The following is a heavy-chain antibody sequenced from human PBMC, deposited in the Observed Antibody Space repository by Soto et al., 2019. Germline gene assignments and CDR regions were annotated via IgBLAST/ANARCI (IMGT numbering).Heavy chain of an antibody. Sequence: QVQLVQSGAEVKKPGASVKVSCKASGYTFTSYGISWVRQAPGQGLEWMGWISAYNGNTNYAQKLQGRVTMTTDTSTSTAYLRLRSLRSHDTAVSSCAIDEGYKWKYGGSWFDPWGQGTLVTVTS. V-gene: IGHV1-18*01. CDR2: ISAYNGNT. CDR3: AIDEGYKWKYGGSWFDP. J-gene: IGHJ5*02. D-gene: IGHD1-7*01. CDR1: GYTFTSYG.